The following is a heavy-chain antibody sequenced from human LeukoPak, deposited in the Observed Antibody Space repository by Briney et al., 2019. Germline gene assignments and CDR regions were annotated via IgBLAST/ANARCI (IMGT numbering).Heavy chain of an antibody. Sequence: PSETLSLTCTVSGGSIRSYFWSWIRQPPGKGLEWIGYMYYSGSTNYNPSLRSRVTMSVDTSKKQFSLKLSSVTAADTAVYYCAREGGPYRPLDYSGQGTLVTVSS. J-gene: IGHJ4*02. CDR2: MYYSGST. CDR1: GGSIRSYF. CDR3: AREGGPYRPLDY. V-gene: IGHV4-59*01.